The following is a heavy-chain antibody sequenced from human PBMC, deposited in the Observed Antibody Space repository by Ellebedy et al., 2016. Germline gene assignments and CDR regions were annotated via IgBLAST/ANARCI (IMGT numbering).Heavy chain of an antibody. CDR2: LYYSGTS. Sequence: SETLSLXCNVSAGSITTYYWTWIRQPPGQGLEWIGYLYYSGTSNYNPSLKSRVTISVDTSKNQLSLKVNSVTAADTAVYYCASFLQLGDYYYDAWGQGTLVTVSS. D-gene: IGHD6-6*01. J-gene: IGHJ4*02. V-gene: IGHV4-59*13. CDR3: ASFLQLGDYYYDA. CDR1: AGSITTYY.